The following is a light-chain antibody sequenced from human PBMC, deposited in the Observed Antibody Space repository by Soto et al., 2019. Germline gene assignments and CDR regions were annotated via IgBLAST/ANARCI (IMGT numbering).Light chain of an antibody. CDR1: SGHSSYA. CDR2: LNSDGSH. Sequence: QTVVTQSPSASASLGAPVKLTCTLSSGHSSYAIAWHQQQPEKGPRYLMKLNSDGSHSKGDGIPDRFSGSSSGAERYLTISSLQSEDEADYYCQTWGTGIRVFGGGTKLTVL. CDR3: QTWGTGIRV. J-gene: IGLJ2*01. V-gene: IGLV4-69*01.